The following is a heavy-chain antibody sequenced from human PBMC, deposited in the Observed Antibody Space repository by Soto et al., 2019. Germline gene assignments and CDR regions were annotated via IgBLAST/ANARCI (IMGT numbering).Heavy chain of an antibody. CDR2: IYYSGST. CDR1: GGSISSYY. J-gene: IGHJ5*02. Sequence: SETLSLTCTVSGGSISSYYWRWIRQPPGKGLEWIGYIYYSGSTNYNPSLKSRVTISVDTSKNQFSLTLSSVTAADTAVYYCARALYSYGPKFDPWGQGTLVTVSS. CDR3: ARALYSYGPKFDP. V-gene: IGHV4-59*01. D-gene: IGHD5-18*01.